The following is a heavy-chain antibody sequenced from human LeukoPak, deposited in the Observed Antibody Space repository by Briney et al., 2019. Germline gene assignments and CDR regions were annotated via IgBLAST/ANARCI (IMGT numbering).Heavy chain of an antibody. Sequence: SETLSLTCTVSGGSISSYYWGWIRQPPGKGLEWIGSIYYSGSTYYNPSLKSRVTISVDTSKNQFSLKLSSVTAADTAVYYCASQVPYDYIWGSYRSGNYFDYWGQGTLVTVSS. CDR1: GGSISSYY. CDR3: ASQVPYDYIWGSYRSGNYFDY. J-gene: IGHJ4*02. V-gene: IGHV4-39*01. D-gene: IGHD3-16*02. CDR2: IYYSGST.